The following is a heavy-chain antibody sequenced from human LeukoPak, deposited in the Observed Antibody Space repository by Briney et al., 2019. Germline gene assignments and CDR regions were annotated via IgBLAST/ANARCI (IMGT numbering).Heavy chain of an antibody. CDR3: ARGRGQLWSSFDY. Sequence: GRSVRLSCAASGFTFSSYAMHWVGQAPGKGLEGVAVISYDGSNKYYADSVKGRFTISRDNSKNTLYLQMNSLRAEDTAVYYCARGRGQLWSSFDYWGQGTLVTVSS. V-gene: IGHV3-30*04. D-gene: IGHD5-18*01. CDR1: GFTFSSYA. J-gene: IGHJ4*02. CDR2: ISYDGSNK.